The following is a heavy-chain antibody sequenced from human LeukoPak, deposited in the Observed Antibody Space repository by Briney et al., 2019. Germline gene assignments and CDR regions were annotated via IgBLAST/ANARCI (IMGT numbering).Heavy chain of an antibody. Sequence: GGSLRLSCAASGFTFSTYAMSWVRLAPGKGLEWVSGISGSGGSTYNADSVKGRFTSSRDNSNNTLYVQMNSLRVEDTAVYYCAKSGGLSGSGRLAMDVWGQGTTVTVSS. CDR2: ISGSGGST. CDR1: GFTFSTYA. J-gene: IGHJ6*02. V-gene: IGHV3-23*01. D-gene: IGHD3-10*01. CDR3: AKSGGLSGSGRLAMDV.